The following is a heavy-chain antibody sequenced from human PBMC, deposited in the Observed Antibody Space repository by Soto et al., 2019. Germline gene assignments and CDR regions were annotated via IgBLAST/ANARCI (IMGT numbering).Heavy chain of an antibody. D-gene: IGHD4-17*01. CDR1: GFTFSSYE. V-gene: IGHV3-48*03. CDR2: ISSSGTGT. CDR3: VRDLHEPLAADALREAN. Sequence: GGSLRLSCAASGFTFSSYEMHWVRQAPGKGLEWISYISSSGTGTYYADSVRGRFTMSRDNTKNSVSLQMYSLRAEDTAIYYCVRDLHEPLAADALREANWGQGTQVTVSS. J-gene: IGHJ4*02.